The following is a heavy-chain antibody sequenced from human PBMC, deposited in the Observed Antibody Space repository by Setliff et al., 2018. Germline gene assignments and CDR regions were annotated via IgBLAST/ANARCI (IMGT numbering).Heavy chain of an antibody. CDR3: ARHLLVQGTYHFDY. D-gene: IGHD3-10*01. J-gene: IGHJ4*02. Sequence: SETLSLTCSVSGGSISSGSYYWGWIRQSPGKGLEWIGSMYYSGSTYYNPSLKGRVTLSVDTTKNQFSLKLTSMTAADTAVYLCARHLLVQGTYHFDYWGQGSPVTVSS. V-gene: IGHV4-39*01. CDR1: GGSISSGSYY. CDR2: MYYSGST.